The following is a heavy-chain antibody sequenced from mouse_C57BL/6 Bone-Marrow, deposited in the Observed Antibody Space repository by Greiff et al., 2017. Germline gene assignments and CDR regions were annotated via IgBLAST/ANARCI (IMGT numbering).Heavy chain of an antibody. CDR1: GFTFSDYY. D-gene: IGHD1-1*01. J-gene: IGHJ4*01. Sequence: EVQVVESEGGLVQPGSSMKLSCTASGFTFSDYYMAWVRQVPEKGLEWVANINYDGSSTYYLDSLKSRFIISRDNAKNILYLQMSSLKSEDTATYYCARGGGSSFYAMDYWGQGTSVTVSS. CDR2: INYDGSST. CDR3: ARGGGSSFYAMDY. V-gene: IGHV5-16*01.